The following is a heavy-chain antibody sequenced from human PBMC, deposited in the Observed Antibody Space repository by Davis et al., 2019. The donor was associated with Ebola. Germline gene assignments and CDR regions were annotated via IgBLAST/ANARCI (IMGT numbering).Heavy chain of an antibody. Sequence: SETLSLTCAVYGGSFSGYYWSWIRQPPGKVLEWIGEINYSGSTNYDPSLKSRVTISVDTSKSQFSLKVTSVTAADTGVYYCARDQGNYWGQGTLVTVSS. CDR2: INYSGST. CDR3: ARDQGNY. CDR1: GGSFSGYY. D-gene: IGHD6-13*01. V-gene: IGHV4-34*01. J-gene: IGHJ4*02.